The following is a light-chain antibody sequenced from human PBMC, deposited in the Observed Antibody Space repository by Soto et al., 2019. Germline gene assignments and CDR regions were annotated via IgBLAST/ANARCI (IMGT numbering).Light chain of an antibody. Sequence: EIVMTQSPATLSVSPGEGATLSCRASQSVSTNLAWYQQKPGQGPRLLISGASTRTTGVPDRFSGTGSGTEFTLTISSLQSEDFAVYYCQQYNNWPPAWTFGQGTKVDI. V-gene: IGKV3-15*01. CDR3: QQYNNWPPAWT. CDR1: QSVSTN. J-gene: IGKJ1*01. CDR2: GAS.